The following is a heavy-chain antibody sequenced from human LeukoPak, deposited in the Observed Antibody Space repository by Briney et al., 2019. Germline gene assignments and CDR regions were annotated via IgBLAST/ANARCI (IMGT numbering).Heavy chain of an antibody. Sequence: GGSLRLSCAASGFTISSYSMNWVRQAPGKGLEWVSAISGSGGSTYYADSVKGRFTISRDNSKNTLYLQMNSLRAEDTAVYYCAKGVITMVRGVFDYWGQGTLVTVSS. CDR3: AKGVITMVRGVFDY. J-gene: IGHJ4*02. CDR2: ISGSGGST. V-gene: IGHV3-23*01. D-gene: IGHD3-10*01. CDR1: GFTISSYS.